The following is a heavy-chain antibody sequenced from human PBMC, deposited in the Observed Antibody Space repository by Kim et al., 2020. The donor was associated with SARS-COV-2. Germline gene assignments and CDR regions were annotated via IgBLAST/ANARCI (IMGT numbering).Heavy chain of an antibody. D-gene: IGHD2-8*01. Sequence: LKGRVTMTTDTSTSTAYMELRSLRSDDTAVYYCARDRDILYQSRGAYFDYWGQGTLVTVSS. V-gene: IGHV1-18*01. CDR3: ARDRDILYQSRGAYFDY. J-gene: IGHJ4*02.